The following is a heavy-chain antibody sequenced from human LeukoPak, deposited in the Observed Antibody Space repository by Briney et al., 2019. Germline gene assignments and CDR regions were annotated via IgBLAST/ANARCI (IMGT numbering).Heavy chain of an antibody. Sequence: GGSLRLSCAASGFTFSSYAMHWVRQAPGKGLEWVAVISYDGSNKYYADSVKGRFTISRDNSKNTLYLQMNSLRAEDTAMYYCARVTHSSGWYNAFDIWGQGTMVTVSS. D-gene: IGHD6-19*01. CDR1: GFTFSSYA. V-gene: IGHV3-30-3*01. CDR2: ISYDGSNK. J-gene: IGHJ3*02. CDR3: ARVTHSSGWYNAFDI.